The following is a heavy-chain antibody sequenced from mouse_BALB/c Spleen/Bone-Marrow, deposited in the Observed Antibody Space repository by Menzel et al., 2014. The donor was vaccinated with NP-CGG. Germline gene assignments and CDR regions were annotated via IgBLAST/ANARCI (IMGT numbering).Heavy chain of an antibody. CDR1: GFTFSSFG. CDR2: ISSGSSTI. Sequence: VQLQQSGGGLVQPGGSRKLSCAASGFTFSSFGMHWVRQAPERGPEWVAYISSGSSTIFFADPVKGRFTISRDNPKNTLFLQMTSLRSEDTAMYYCTRGGNWEDFDYWGQGTTLTVSS. CDR3: TRGGNWEDFDY. J-gene: IGHJ2*01. V-gene: IGHV5-17*02. D-gene: IGHD4-1*01.